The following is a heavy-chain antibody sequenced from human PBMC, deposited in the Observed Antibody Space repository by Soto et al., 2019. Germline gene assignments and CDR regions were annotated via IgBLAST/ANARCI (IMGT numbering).Heavy chain of an antibody. CDR1: GGPFPNGGYY. CDR3: ARGDSQVSSVFDY. CDR2: SHHSGDT. D-gene: IGHD3-16*01. J-gene: IGHJ4*02. Sequence: QVELQESGPGLVKPSQTLSLTCTVTGGPFPNGGYYWSWIRQEPGKGLEWIGYSHHSGDTSYNPSLRSRLTISTDTSKTLFSLRLRSVTSADTAVYYCARGDSQVSSVFDYWGQGMLVTVSS. V-gene: IGHV4-31*03.